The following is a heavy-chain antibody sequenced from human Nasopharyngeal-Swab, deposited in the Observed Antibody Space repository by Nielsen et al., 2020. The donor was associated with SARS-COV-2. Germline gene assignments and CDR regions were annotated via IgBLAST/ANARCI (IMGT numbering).Heavy chain of an antibody. D-gene: IGHD3-10*01. CDR3: ARGGEVLLWFGESFQY. CDR1: GYTFTSYA. V-gene: IGHV1-18*01. J-gene: IGHJ1*01. Sequence: ASVKVSCKASGYTFTSYAMHWVRQAPGQRLEWMGWISAYNGNTNYAQKLQGRVTMTTDTSTSTAYMELRSLRSDDTAVYYCARGGEVLLWFGESFQYWGQGTLVTVSS. CDR2: ISAYNGNT.